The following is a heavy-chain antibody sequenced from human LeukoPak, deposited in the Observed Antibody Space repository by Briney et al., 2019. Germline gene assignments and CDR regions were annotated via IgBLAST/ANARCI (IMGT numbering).Heavy chain of an antibody. V-gene: IGHV2-5*01. Sequence: SGPTLVKPTQTLTLTCTFSGFSLSTSGVGVGWIRQPPGKALEWLALIYWNDDKRYSPSLKSRLTITKDTSKNQVVLTMTNMDPVDTATYYCAHCRSSSILWWSLAPFDYWGQGTLVTVSS. J-gene: IGHJ4*02. CDR2: IYWNDDK. D-gene: IGHD2-21*01. CDR1: GFSLSTSGVG. CDR3: AHCRSSSILWWSLAPFDY.